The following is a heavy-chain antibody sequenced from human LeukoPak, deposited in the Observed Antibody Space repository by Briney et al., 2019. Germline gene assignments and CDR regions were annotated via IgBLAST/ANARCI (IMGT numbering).Heavy chain of an antibody. CDR2: ISYDGSNK. CDR3: ARSTGSGTDLDF. V-gene: IGHV3-30-3*01. CDR1: GFTFSSYA. Sequence: GGSLRLSCAASGFTFSSYAMHWVRQAPGKGLVWVAVISYDGSNKYYADSVKGRFTISRDNSKNTLYLQMNSLRAEDTAVYYCARSTGSGTDLDFWGQGTLVTVSS. D-gene: IGHD3-10*01. J-gene: IGHJ4*02.